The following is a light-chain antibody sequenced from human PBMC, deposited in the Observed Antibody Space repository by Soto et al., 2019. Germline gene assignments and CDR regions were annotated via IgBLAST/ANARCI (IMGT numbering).Light chain of an antibody. CDR2: HAS. V-gene: IGKV3D-15*01. Sequence: EIVMTQSPATLSVSPGESATLSCSASQSVSTKLAWYQQKPGQAPRLLIYHASIRAAGIPARFSGSGYGTDFTLTISSLEPEDFAVYYCQQYSNWPRTFGQGTKVDI. CDR3: QQYSNWPRT. J-gene: IGKJ1*01. CDR1: QSVSTK.